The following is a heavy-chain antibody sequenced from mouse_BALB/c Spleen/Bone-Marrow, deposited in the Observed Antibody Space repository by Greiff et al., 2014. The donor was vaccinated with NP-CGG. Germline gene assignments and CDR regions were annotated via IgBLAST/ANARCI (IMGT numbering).Heavy chain of an antibody. CDR2: IAPGSGST. V-gene: IGHV1S41*01. J-gene: IGHJ2*01. CDR3: ARGRLHYFDY. CDR1: GYTFTSYW. Sequence: DLVKPGASVKLSCKASGYTFTSYWINWIKQRPGQGLEWIGRIAPGSGSTYYNEMFKGKATLIVDTSSSTAYIQLSSLSSEDSAVYFCARGRLHYFDYWGQGTTLTVSS.